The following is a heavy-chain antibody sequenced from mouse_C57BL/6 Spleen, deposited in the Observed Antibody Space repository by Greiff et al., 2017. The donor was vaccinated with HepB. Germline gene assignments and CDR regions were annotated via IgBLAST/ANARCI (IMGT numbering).Heavy chain of an antibody. V-gene: IGHV1-72*01. D-gene: IGHD1-1*01. CDR2: IDPNSGGT. CDR1: GYTFTSYW. Sequence: QVQLQQPGAELVKPGASVKMSCKASGYTFTSYWITWVKQRPGQGLEWIGRIDPNSGGTKYNEKFKSKATLTVDKPSSTAYMQLSSLTSEDSAVYYCARGSSFYAMDYWGQGTSVTVSS. CDR3: ARGSSFYAMDY. J-gene: IGHJ4*01.